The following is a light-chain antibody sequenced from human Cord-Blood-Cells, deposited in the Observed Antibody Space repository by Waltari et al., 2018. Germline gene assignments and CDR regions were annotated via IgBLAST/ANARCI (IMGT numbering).Light chain of an antibody. CDR1: KLGDKY. Sequence: SYELTQPPSVSVSPGQTASITCSGDKLGDKYACWYQKKPGQSPVLVIYQDSKRPSGIPERFSGSNSWNTATLTIGGTQAMDEADYCCQAWDSSTVVFGGGTKLTVL. V-gene: IGLV3-1*01. J-gene: IGLJ2*01. CDR3: QAWDSSTVV. CDR2: QDS.